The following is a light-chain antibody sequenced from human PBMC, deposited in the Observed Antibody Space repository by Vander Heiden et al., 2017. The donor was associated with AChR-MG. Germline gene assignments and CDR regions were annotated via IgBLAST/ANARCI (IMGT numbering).Light chain of an antibody. V-gene: IGKV3-11*01. J-gene: IGKJ4*01. CDR3: QHRSNSLL. CDR2: DAT. CDR1: QSVSSY. Sequence: EIVLTPSPATLSLSPGESATLPCKASQSVSSYVAWYQQKPGQAPRLLIYDATNRARGIPARCSGRGSGTDFTLTSSILEHEDVAVYYLQHRSNSLLFGAGTKVEIK.